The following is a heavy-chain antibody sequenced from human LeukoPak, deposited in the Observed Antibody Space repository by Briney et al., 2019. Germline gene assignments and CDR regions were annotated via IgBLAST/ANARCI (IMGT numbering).Heavy chain of an antibody. J-gene: IGHJ3*02. Sequence: SSETLSLTCNVSGVSITTGSYYWTWIRQPPGKGLEWIGSIYYSGSTYYNPSLKSRVTVSVDTSKNQFSLKLSSVTAADTAVYYCARDRVTYYYDSSGYDAFDIWGQGTMVTVSS. CDR1: GVSITTGSYY. CDR3: ARDRVTYYYDSSGYDAFDI. D-gene: IGHD3-22*01. V-gene: IGHV4-39*07. CDR2: IYYSGST.